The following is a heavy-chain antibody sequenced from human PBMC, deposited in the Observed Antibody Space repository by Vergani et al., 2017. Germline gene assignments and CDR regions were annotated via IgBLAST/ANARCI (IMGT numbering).Heavy chain of an antibody. J-gene: IGHJ6*02. Sequence: EVQLVESGGGLVQPGGSLRLSCAASGFTFSSYWMHWVGQAPGKGLVWVSRINSDGSSTSYADSVKGRFTISRDNAKNTLYLQMNSLRAEDTAVYYCARAPGDSYDYGMDVWGQGTTVTVSS. V-gene: IGHV3-74*01. CDR2: INSDGSST. D-gene: IGHD2-21*02. CDR3: ARAPGDSYDYGMDV. CDR1: GFTFSSYW.